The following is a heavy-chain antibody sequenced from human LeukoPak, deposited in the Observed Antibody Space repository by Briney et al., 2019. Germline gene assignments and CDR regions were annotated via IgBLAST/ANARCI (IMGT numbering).Heavy chain of an antibody. CDR2: ISYDGSNK. V-gene: IGHV3-30-3*01. CDR1: GFTFSSYA. CDR3: AKDPRYCSSTSCQPLDFDY. Sequence: QPGRSLRLSCAASGFTFSSYAMHWVRQAPGKGLEWVAVISYDGSNKYYADSVKGRFTISRDNSKNTLYLQMNSLRAEDTAVYYCAKDPRYCSSTSCQPLDFDYWGQGTLVTVSS. D-gene: IGHD2-2*01. J-gene: IGHJ4*02.